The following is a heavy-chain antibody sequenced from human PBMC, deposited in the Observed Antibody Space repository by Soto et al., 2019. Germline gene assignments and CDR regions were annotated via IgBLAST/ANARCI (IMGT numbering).Heavy chain of an antibody. Sequence: GGSLRLSCAASGFTFSDHYMDWVRQAPGKGLEWVSAISGSGGSTYYADSVKGRFTISRDNSKNTLYLQMNSLRAEDTAVYYCAKAVTRAPANIRFDYWGQGTLVTVSS. CDR1: GFTFSDHY. CDR3: AKAVTRAPANIRFDY. V-gene: IGHV3-23*01. D-gene: IGHD4-4*01. J-gene: IGHJ4*02. CDR2: ISGSGGST.